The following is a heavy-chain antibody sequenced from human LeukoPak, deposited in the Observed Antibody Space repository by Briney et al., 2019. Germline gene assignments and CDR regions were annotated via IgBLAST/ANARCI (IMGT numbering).Heavy chain of an antibody. J-gene: IGHJ2*01. CDR3: AIFSFDWYFDL. CDR2: ISSSSSYI. Sequence: GGSLRLSCAASGFTFSSYSMNWVRQAPGKGLEWVSSISSSSSYIYYADSVKGRFTISRDNAKNSLYLQMNSLRAEDTAVYYCAIFSFDWYFDLWGRGTLVTVSS. V-gene: IGHV3-21*01. CDR1: GFTFSSYS. D-gene: IGHD2-21*01.